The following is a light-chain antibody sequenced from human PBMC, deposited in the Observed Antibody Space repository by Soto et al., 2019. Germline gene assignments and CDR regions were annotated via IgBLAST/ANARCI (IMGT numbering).Light chain of an antibody. CDR1: QGISSA. CDR3: QQFNNYLT. J-gene: IGKJ4*01. CDR2: DAS. Sequence: AIQLTQSPSSLSASVGDRVTITCLASQGISSALAWYQQKPGKAPKLLIYDASSLESGVPSRFSGSGSGTDFTLTISSLQPEDFATYYCQQFNNYLTFGGGTKVEIK. V-gene: IGKV1D-13*01.